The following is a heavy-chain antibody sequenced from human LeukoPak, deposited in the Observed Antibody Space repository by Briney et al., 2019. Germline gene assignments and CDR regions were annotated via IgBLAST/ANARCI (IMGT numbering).Heavy chain of an antibody. Sequence: ASVKVSCKASGGTFSSYAISWVRQAPGQGLEWMGGIIPIFGTANYAQKFQGRVTITADESTSTAYMELSSLRSEDTAVYYCARCPLYSSSCLRFDPWGQGTLVTVSS. CDR2: IIPIFGTA. CDR3: ARCPLYSSSCLRFDP. V-gene: IGHV1-69*13. D-gene: IGHD6-13*01. J-gene: IGHJ5*02. CDR1: GGTFSSYA.